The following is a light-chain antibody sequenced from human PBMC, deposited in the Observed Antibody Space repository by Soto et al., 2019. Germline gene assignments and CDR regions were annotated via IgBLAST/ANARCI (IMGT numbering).Light chain of an antibody. V-gene: IGKV3-20*01. Sequence: IVLTQSPGTLSVSPGERATLSCWASQSVSSSFVAWYQQKPGQAPRLLIYGASSRAAGIPDRFSGSGSGTDFTLTISRLEPEDFAVYNCQQYGSSPTFGQGNKVEIX. CDR3: QQYGSSPT. J-gene: IGKJ1*01. CDR2: GAS. CDR1: QSVSSSF.